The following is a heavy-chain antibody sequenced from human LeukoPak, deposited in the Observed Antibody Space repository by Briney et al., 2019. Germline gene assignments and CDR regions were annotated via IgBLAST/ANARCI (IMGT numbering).Heavy chain of an antibody. V-gene: IGHV1-18*01. Sequence: ASVKVSCKASRYTFTSYGISWVRQAPGQGLEWMGWISAYNGNTNYAQKLQGRVTMTTDTSTSTAYMELRSLRSDDTAVCYCARQDRPSRDGYKEYYFDYWGQGTLVTVSS. D-gene: IGHD5-24*01. J-gene: IGHJ4*02. CDR3: ARQDRPSRDGYKEYYFDY. CDR2: ISAYNGNT. CDR1: RYTFTSYG.